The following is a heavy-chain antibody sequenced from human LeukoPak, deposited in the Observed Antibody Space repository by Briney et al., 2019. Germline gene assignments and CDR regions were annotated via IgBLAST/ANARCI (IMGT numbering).Heavy chain of an antibody. CDR3: ARESITIFGVVIHENWFDP. CDR1: GGTFSSYA. CDR2: IIPIFGTA. D-gene: IGHD3-3*01. Sequence: GASVKVSCKASGGTFSSYAISWVRQAPGQGLEWMGGIIPIFGTANYAQKFQGRVTITADESTSTAYMELSSRRSEDTAVYYCARESITIFGVVIHENWFDPWGQGTLVTVSS. V-gene: IGHV1-69*13. J-gene: IGHJ5*02.